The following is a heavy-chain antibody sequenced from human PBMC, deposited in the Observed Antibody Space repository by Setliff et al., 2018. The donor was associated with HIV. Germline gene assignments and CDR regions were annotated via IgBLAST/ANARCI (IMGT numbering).Heavy chain of an antibody. Sequence: QPGGSLRLSCVASGFTFSGYWMTWVRQAPGKGLEWVSTIYSDGSTYHRDSVKGRFTISRDNTKNTLYLQMDSLRPEDTAVYYCARPRLYGTALDLWGQGTLVTVSS. D-gene: IGHD3-10*01. CDR1: GFTFSGYW. J-gene: IGHJ5*02. CDR3: ARPRLYGTALDL. CDR2: IYSDGST. V-gene: IGHV3-66*02.